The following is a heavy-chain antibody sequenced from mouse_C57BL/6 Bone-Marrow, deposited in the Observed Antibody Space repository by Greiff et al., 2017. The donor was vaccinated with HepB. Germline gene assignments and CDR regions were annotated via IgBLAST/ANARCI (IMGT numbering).Heavy chain of an antibody. CDR1: GYTFTSYW. J-gene: IGHJ2*01. V-gene: IGHV1-69*01. CDR2: IDPSDSYT. CDR3: ARFEGGDY. Sequence: QVQLQQSGAELVMPGASVKLSCKASGYTFTSYWMHWVKQRPGQGLEWIGEIDPSDSYTNYNQKFKGKSTLTVDKSSSTAYMQLSSLTSEDSAVYYCARFEGGDYWGQGTTLTVSS.